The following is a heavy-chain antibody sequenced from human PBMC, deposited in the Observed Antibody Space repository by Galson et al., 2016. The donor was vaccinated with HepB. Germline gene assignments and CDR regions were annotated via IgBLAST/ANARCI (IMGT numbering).Heavy chain of an antibody. CDR1: GFTFSSYS. CDR2: ISGNGYSP. CDR3: AKGYGFWTAFDY. Sequence: SLRLSYAASGFTFSSYSMSWIRQAPGTGLEWVSAISGNGYSPYHADSVKGRFAISRDNSKNTLYLQLNSLSAEDTAVYYCAKGYGFWTAFDYWGQGTLVTVSS. J-gene: IGHJ4*02. V-gene: IGHV3-23*01. D-gene: IGHD3-3*01.